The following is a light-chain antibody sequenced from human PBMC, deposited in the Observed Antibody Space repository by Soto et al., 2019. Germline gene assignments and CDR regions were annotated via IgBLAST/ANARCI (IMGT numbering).Light chain of an antibody. CDR3: QQYNNSPEYT. J-gene: IGKJ2*01. CDR1: QSVSSRY. Sequence: EIVLTQSPGTLSLSPGERATVSCRASQSVSSRYLAWYQQKPGQAPRLLIYGASNRATGIPDRFSGSGSGTDFTITVSRLEPEDFAVYFCQQYNNSPEYTFGQGTKLEIK. V-gene: IGKV3-20*01. CDR2: GAS.